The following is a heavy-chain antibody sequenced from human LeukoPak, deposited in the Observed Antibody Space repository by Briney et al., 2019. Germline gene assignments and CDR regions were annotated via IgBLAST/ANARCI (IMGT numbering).Heavy chain of an antibody. J-gene: IGHJ6*02. CDR3: AKGRDCSGGGCYRYYYYGMDV. D-gene: IGHD2-15*01. CDR2: ISGSGGST. Sequence: GGSLRLSCAASGFTFSSYAMSWVRQAPGKGLEWVSAISGSGGSTYYADSVKGRFTISRDNSKNTLYLQMNSLRVEDTALYYCAKGRDCSGGGCYRYYYYGMDVWGQGTTVTVSS. CDR1: GFTFSSYA. V-gene: IGHV3-23*01.